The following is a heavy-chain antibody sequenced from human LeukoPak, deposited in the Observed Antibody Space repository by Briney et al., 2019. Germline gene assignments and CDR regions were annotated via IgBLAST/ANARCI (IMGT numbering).Heavy chain of an antibody. CDR1: GCSISSYY. D-gene: IGHD3-16*01. CDR2: IYYSGST. CDR3: ASAPQGGY. Sequence: SETLSLTCTVSGCSISSYYWSWIRQPPGKGLEWIGYIYYSGSTNYNPSLKSRVTISVDTSKNQFSLKLSSVTAADTAAYYCASAPQGGYWGQGTLVTVSS. V-gene: IGHV4-59*01. J-gene: IGHJ4*02.